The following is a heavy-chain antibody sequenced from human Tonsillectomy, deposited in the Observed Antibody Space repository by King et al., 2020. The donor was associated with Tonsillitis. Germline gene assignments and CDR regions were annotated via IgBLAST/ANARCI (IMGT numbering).Heavy chain of an antibody. CDR3: ARDIWTGTTDYFDY. V-gene: IGHV4-4*07. CDR2: VYTSGSP. D-gene: IGHD1-7*01. J-gene: IGHJ4*02. Sequence: QLQESGPGLVKPSETLSLTCTVSGGSIRSYFWSWIRQPAGKGLEWIGRVYTSGSPNYSPSLQSRVTLSVDTSKNQFSLKLNSVTAADTAVYYCARDIWTGTTDYFDYWGQGSLVTVSS. CDR1: GGSIRSYF.